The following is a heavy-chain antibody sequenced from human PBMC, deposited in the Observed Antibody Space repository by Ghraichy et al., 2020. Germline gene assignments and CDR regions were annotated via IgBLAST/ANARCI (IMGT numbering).Heavy chain of an antibody. CDR1: GGSFSGYY. CDR3: ARGRDGDAYDYYYGMDV. J-gene: IGHJ6*02. D-gene: IGHD4-17*01. Sequence: SETLSLTCAVYGGSFSGYYWSWIRQPPGKGLEWIGEINHSGSTNYNPSLKSRVTISVDTSKNQFSLKLSSVTAADTAVYYCARGRDGDAYDYYYGMDVWGQGTTVTVSS. V-gene: IGHV4-34*01. CDR2: INHSGST.